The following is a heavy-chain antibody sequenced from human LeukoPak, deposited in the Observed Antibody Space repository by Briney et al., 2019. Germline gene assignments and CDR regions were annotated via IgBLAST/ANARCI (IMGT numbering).Heavy chain of an antibody. Sequence: NPSETLSLTCTVSGGSISSYYWSWIRQSAGKGLEWIGRIYASGDTDYNPSHYNPSLRSRVTISIDTPKSQFSLKLSSVTPADTAVYFCAREFRGGGDSGIFDYWGQGALVTVSS. CDR3: AREFRGGGDSGIFDY. D-gene: IGHD4-23*01. CDR2: IYASGDTDYNPS. CDR1: GGSISSYY. J-gene: IGHJ4*02. V-gene: IGHV4-4*07.